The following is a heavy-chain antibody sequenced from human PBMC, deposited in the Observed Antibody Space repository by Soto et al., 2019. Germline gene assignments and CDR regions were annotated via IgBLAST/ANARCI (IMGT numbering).Heavy chain of an antibody. CDR1: GFSFRDYG. CDR2: ISSSNRTI. D-gene: IGHD2-15*01. CDR3: AREGWPLLQTGMDV. Sequence: PGGSLRLSCAASGFSFRDYGMHWVRQAPGKGLDWVSYISSSNRTINYADSVKGRFIISRDNAKNSLYLQMHSLRDEDTAVYYCAREGWPLLQTGMDVWGQGTTVTVSS. V-gene: IGHV3-48*02. J-gene: IGHJ6*02.